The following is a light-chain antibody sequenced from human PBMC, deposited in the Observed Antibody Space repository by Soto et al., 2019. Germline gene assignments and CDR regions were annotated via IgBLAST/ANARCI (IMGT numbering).Light chain of an antibody. CDR2: GAS. Sequence: EIVLTQSPGTLSLSPGERATLSCRASQSVTSNYLAWYQQKPGQAPRVLSYGASSRATGVPHRFSGSGSGTDFTLTSSRLEPEDFAVYYCQQYGSSPFTFGPGTKVDIQ. J-gene: IGKJ3*01. CDR3: QQYGSSPFT. V-gene: IGKV3-20*01. CDR1: QSVTSNY.